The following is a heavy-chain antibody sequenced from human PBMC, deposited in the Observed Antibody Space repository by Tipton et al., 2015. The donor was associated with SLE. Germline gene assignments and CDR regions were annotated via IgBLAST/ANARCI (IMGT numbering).Heavy chain of an antibody. CDR3: ARDDSTNFDY. D-gene: IGHD6-13*01. V-gene: IGHV4-39*07. J-gene: IGHJ4*02. CDR1: GGSISSYY. Sequence: TLSLTCTVSGGSISSYYWGWTRQPPGKGLEWIGSIYYSGSTYYNPSLKSRVTISVDTSKNQFSLKLSSVTAADTAVYYCARDDSTNFDYWGQGTLVTVSS. CDR2: IYYSGST.